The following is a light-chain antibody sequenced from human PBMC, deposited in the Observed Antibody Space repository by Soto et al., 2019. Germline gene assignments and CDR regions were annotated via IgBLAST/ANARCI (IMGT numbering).Light chain of an antibody. CDR2: DAS. CDR3: QQFNSYPSFT. CDR1: PGISSA. J-gene: IGKJ5*01. Sequence: AIQLTQSPSSLSASVGDRVTITCRASPGISSALAWYQQKPGKAPKLLIYDASSLESGVPSRFSGSGSGTDFTLTISSLQPEDFATYYCQQFNSYPSFTFGQGTRLEIK. V-gene: IGKV1-13*02.